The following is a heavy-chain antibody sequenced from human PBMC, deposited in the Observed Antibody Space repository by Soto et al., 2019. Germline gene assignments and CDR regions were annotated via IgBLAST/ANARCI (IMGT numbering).Heavy chain of an antibody. D-gene: IGHD5-18*01. CDR3: ARGGYSYGFGDYYYYYGMDV. CDR1: GGSISSGDYY. Sequence: QVQLQESGPGLVKPSQTLSLTCTVSGGSISSGDYYWSWIRQPPGKGLEWIGYIYYSGSTYYNPSLKSRVTISVDTSKNQFSLKLSSVTAADTAVYYCARGGYSYGFGDYYYYYGMDVWGQGTTVTVSS. CDR2: IYYSGST. V-gene: IGHV4-30-4*01. J-gene: IGHJ6*02.